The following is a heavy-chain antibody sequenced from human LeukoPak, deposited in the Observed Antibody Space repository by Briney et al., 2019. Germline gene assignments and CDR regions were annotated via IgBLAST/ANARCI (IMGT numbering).Heavy chain of an antibody. CDR3: AREAGLVRRYDAFEI. D-gene: IGHD3-10*01. CDR1: GFTFSDYY. Sequence: GGSLRLSCAASGFTFSDYYMSWIRQAPGKGLEWVSYITSSSSTIYYADSVKGRFTISRDNAKNSLYLQMNSLRAEDTAVYYCAREAGLVRRYDAFEIWGQGTMVSVSS. V-gene: IGHV3-11*01. J-gene: IGHJ3*02. CDR2: ITSSSSTI.